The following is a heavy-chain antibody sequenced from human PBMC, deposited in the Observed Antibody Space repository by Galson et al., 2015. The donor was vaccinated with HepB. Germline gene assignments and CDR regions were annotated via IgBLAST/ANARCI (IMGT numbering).Heavy chain of an antibody. CDR3: ARDPTPDIVATMGFDY. CDR1: GDSVSSNSAA. V-gene: IGHV6-1*01. Sequence: CAISGDSVSSNSAAWNWIRQSPSRGLEWLGRTYYRSKWYNDYAVSVKSRITINPDTSKNQFSLQLNSVTPEDTAVYYCARDPTPDIVATMGFDYWGQGTLVTVSS. D-gene: IGHD5-12*01. CDR2: TYYRSKWYN. J-gene: IGHJ4*02.